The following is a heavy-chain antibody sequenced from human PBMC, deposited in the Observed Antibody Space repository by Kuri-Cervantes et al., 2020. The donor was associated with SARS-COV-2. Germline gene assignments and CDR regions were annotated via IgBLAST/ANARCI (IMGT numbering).Heavy chain of an antibody. D-gene: IGHD2-21*01. Sequence: GESLKISCAASGFTFSSYWMSWVRQAPGKGLEWAANIKQDGSEKYYVDSVKGRFTISRDNAKNSLYLQMNSLRAEDTAVYYCARGRFRDYWGQGTLVTVSS. CDR2: IKQDGSEK. CDR3: ARGRFRDY. V-gene: IGHV3-7*01. J-gene: IGHJ4*02. CDR1: GFTFSSYW.